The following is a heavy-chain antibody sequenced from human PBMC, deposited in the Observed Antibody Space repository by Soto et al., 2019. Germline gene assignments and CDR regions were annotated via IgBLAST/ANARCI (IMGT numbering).Heavy chain of an antibody. V-gene: IGHV4-31*03. CDR1: GGSISSGNYY. Sequence: PSDTLSLTCTVSGGSISSGNYYWSWIRQHPGKGLEWIGYIYYTGSTDYSPSLKSRVTISVDTSKNQFSLKLISVTAADTAVYYCARVVRNAWYSFDYWGQGTLVNVSS. CDR3: ARVVRNAWYSFDY. CDR2: IYYTGST. D-gene: IGHD6-19*01. J-gene: IGHJ4*02.